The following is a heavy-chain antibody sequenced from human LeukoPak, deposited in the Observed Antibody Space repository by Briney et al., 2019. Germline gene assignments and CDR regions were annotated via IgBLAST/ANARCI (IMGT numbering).Heavy chain of an antibody. J-gene: IGHJ4*02. CDR2: ISGDGINT. V-gene: IGHV3-43*02. Sequence: GGSLRLSCTASGFNFDYYAMHWVRQIPGKGLQWVSLISGDGINTFYADSVKGRFTISRDNAKNTLYLQMSSLRVEDTAVYSCARANNFDYWGQGTLVTVSS. CDR3: ARANNFDY. CDR1: GFNFDYYA.